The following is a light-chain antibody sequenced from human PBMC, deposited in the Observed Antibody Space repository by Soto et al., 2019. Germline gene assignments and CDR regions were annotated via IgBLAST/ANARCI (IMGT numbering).Light chain of an antibody. J-gene: IGKJ1*01. CDR3: QQYYNTPRT. Sequence: DIQVTQFPSSVSASVGDRVTITCRASEGIDSWLAWYQQRPGEAPKLLISAASNLQSGVPTRFSGSGFGTDFTLTISSLQAEDVAVYYCQQYYNTPRTFGQGTKVEIK. CDR1: EGIDSW. V-gene: IGKV1-12*01. CDR2: AAS.